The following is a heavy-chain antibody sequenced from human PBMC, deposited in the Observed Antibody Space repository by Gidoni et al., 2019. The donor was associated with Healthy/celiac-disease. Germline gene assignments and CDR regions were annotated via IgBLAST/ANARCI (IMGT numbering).Heavy chain of an antibody. D-gene: IGHD2-15*01. Sequence: QVQLQESGPGLVKPSQTLSLTCTVSGGSISSGGYYWSWIRQHPGKGLGWIGYIYYSGSTYYNPSLKSRVTISVDTSKNQFSLKLSSVTAADTAVYYCARDLRYCSGGSCYSASGWFDPWGQGTLVTVSS. V-gene: IGHV4-31*03. CDR1: GGSISSGGYY. J-gene: IGHJ5*02. CDR3: ARDLRYCSGGSCYSASGWFDP. CDR2: IYYSGST.